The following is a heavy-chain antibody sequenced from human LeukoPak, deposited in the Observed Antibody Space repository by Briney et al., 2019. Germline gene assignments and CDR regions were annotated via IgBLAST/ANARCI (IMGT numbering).Heavy chain of an antibody. CDR3: ARHKGRGYSVYKDAFDI. CDR1: GGTFSSYA. Sequence: AASVKVSCKASGGTFSSYAISWVRQAPGQGLEWMGRIIPILGIANYAQKFQGRVTITADKSTSTAYMELSSLRSEDTAVYYCARHKGRGYSVYKDAFDIWGQGTMVTVSS. V-gene: IGHV1-69*04. D-gene: IGHD5-18*01. J-gene: IGHJ3*02. CDR2: IIPILGIA.